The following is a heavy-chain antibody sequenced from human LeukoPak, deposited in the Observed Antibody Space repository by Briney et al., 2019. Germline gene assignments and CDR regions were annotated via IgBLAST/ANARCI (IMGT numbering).Heavy chain of an antibody. Sequence: SETLSLTCGVSGGSFSGFYWSWIRQSPGKGLEWIGEINLSGNRKSNPSLKNRLTMSVDTSKKHISLNLTSVTAADTAVYYCARFGFEYDVGSGIHFYYMDVWGTGTTVTVSS. V-gene: IGHV4-34*01. CDR1: GGSFSGFY. J-gene: IGHJ6*03. CDR2: INLSGNR. D-gene: IGHD3-10*01. CDR3: ARFGFEYDVGSGIHFYYMDV.